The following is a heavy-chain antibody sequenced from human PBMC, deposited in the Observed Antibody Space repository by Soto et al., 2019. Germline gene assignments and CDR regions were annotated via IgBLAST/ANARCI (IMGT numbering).Heavy chain of an antibody. J-gene: IGHJ4*02. CDR1: GGSLSGYY. D-gene: IGHD1-26*01. CDR2: INYSGNT. Sequence: QVQLQQWGAGLLKPSETLSLTCAVSGGSLSGYYWSWIRQPPGKALEWIGEINYSGNTNYNPSLKIRVTISVDTSKNQLFLNLTSVTAADTAMYYCARHHVRGRTIAGAAEFWGQGTLVTVSS. V-gene: IGHV4-34*01. CDR3: ARHHVRGRTIAGAAEF.